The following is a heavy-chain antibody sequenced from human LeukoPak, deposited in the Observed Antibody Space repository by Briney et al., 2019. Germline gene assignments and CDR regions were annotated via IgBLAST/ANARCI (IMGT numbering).Heavy chain of an antibody. CDR3: ARDRTSCTGNICYDAFDI. V-gene: IGHV3-7*01. CDR1: GFSLSSYW. J-gene: IGHJ3*02. Sequence: GGSLRLSCAASGFSLSSYWMAWVRQAPGKGLEWVANIDRDGNKKNHVDSVEGRFTISRDNGKNLLHLQMNSLRAEDTALYYCARDRTSCTGNICYDAFDIWGQGTMVIVSS. CDR2: IDRDGNKK. D-gene: IGHD2-8*02.